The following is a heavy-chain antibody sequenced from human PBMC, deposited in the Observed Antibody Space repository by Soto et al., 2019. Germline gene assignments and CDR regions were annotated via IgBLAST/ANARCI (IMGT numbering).Heavy chain of an antibody. J-gene: IGHJ4*02. CDR2: IRQDGSEI. D-gene: IGHD2-2*01. V-gene: IGHV3-7*04. CDR1: GFTFSSNW. CDR3: AREVVVSRGASYFGY. Sequence: PGGSLRLSCVGSGFTFSSNWMTWVLQAPGKGLEWVANIRQDGSEINYVDSVKGRFTISRDNTKNSLYLQMNSLRAEDTAIYYCAREVVVSRGASYFGYWGPGTLVTVS.